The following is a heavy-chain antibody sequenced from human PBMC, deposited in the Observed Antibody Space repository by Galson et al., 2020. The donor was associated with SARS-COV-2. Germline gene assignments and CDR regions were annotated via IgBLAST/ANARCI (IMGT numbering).Heavy chain of an antibody. J-gene: IGHJ6*02. CDR3: ARSRTTYYDVLSGYFPLYHYYNMDV. V-gene: IGHV1-8*02. CDR2: MNPNSGNT. CDR1: GYIFTSYD. D-gene: IGHD3-3*01. Sequence: ASVKVSCKTSGYIFTSYDINWVRQATGQGLEWLGWMNPNSGNTGYAQKFQGRVAMTRNNSISTAYMELRGLRSEDTAIYYCARSRTTYYDVLSGYFPLYHYYNMDVWGQGTTVTVSS.